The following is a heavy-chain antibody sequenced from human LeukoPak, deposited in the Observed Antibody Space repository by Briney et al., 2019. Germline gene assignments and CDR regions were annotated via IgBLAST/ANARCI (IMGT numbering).Heavy chain of an antibody. CDR2: INRLGGGT. CDR1: GYIFTDYY. V-gene: IGHV1-2*02. J-gene: IGHJ4*02. D-gene: IGHD5-18*01. Sequence: ASVKLSCKASGYIFTDYYMHWVRQAPGQGLQRMAWINRLGGGTNYAQTLRGRFTMTRDTSIATLYMDMSSLVADDTAVYYCARGHDNTGYNYFDQWGQGTLVTVSS. CDR3: ARGHDNTGYNYFDQ.